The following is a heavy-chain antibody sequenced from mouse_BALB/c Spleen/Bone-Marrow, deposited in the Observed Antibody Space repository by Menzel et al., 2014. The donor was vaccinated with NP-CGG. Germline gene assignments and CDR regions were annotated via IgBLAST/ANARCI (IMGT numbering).Heavy chain of an antibody. CDR1: GFDFGGYW. Sequence: EVQGVESGGGLVQPGGSLNLACVASGFDFGGYWMSWARLAPGKGLEWIGEINPGSSTINYSPSLKDKFIISRDNAKNTLCLQMSKVRSEDTALYYCARLGHHGYHDNWGQGTTLTVSS. CDR3: ARLGHHGYHDN. D-gene: IGHD1-2*01. V-gene: IGHV4-2*02. CDR2: INPGSSTI. J-gene: IGHJ2*01.